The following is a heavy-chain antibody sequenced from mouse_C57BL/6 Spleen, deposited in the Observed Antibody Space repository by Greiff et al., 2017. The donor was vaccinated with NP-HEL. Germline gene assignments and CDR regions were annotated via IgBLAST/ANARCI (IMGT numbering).Heavy chain of an antibody. J-gene: IGHJ1*03. CDR2: IDPETGGT. Sequence: VKLVESGAELVRPGASVTLSCKASGYTFTVYEMHWVKQTPVHGLEWIGAIDPETGGTAYNQKFKGKAILTADKSSSTAYMELRSLTSEDSAVYYCTREGYGSSFSRYFDVWGTGTTVTVSS. CDR1: GYTFTVYE. CDR3: TREGYGSSFSRYFDV. V-gene: IGHV1-15*01. D-gene: IGHD1-1*01.